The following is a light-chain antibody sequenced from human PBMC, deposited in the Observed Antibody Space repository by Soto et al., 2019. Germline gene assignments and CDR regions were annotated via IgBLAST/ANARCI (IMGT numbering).Light chain of an antibody. CDR1: QSVSSSY. J-gene: IGKJ1*01. CDR2: GAS. V-gene: IGKV3-20*01. Sequence: EIVLTQSPGTLSLSPGERATLSCRASQSVSSSYLAWYQQKPGQAPRLIIYGASSRATGIPDRCSGSGSGTDFTLTISRLEPEDFAVYYCQQYGSSLWTFGQGTKVEIK. CDR3: QQYGSSLWT.